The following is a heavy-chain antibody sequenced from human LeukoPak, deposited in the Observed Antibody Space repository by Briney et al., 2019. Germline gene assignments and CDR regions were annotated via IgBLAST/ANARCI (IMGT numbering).Heavy chain of an antibody. J-gene: IGHJ5*02. CDR3: AKNGQSGFSFDP. CDR2: IYHSGST. Sequence: SETLSLTCTVSGGSISSGGYYWSWIRQPPGKGLEWIGYIYHSGSTYYNPSLKSRVTISADTSKNQFSLRLSSVTAADTAVYHCAKNGQSGFSFDPWGQGTLVTVSS. V-gene: IGHV4-30-2*01. D-gene: IGHD1-26*01. CDR1: GGSISSGGYY.